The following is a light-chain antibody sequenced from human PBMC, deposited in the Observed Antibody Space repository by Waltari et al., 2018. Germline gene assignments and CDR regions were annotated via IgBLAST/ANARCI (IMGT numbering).Light chain of an antibody. Sequence: QLVLTQSPSASASLGASVELTCTLSSGHSSNTIAWLQQQPEKGPRYLMKVNSDGSHSKGDDIPDRFSGSSSGAERYLTISSLQSEDEADYYCETGGHGTWVFGGGTKLTVL. CDR3: ETGGHGTWV. CDR2: VNSDGSH. CDR1: SGHSSNT. J-gene: IGLJ3*02. V-gene: IGLV4-69*01.